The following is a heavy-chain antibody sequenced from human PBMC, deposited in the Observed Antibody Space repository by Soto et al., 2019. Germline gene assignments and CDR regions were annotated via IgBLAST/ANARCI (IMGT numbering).Heavy chain of an antibody. CDR2: ISSSSSYI. Sequence: EVQLVESGGGLVKPGGSLRLSCAASGFTFSSYSMNWVRQAPGKGLEWVSSISSSSSYIYYADSVKGRFTISRDNAKNSLYLQMNSLRAEDPAVYYCARAPPYGSGSYQNYWGQGTLVTVSS. CDR3: ARAPPYGSGSYQNY. J-gene: IGHJ4*02. D-gene: IGHD3-10*01. V-gene: IGHV3-21*01. CDR1: GFTFSSYS.